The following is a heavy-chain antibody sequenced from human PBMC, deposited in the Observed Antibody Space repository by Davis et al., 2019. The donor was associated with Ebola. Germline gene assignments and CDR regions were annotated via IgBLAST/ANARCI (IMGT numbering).Heavy chain of an antibody. Sequence: GGSLRLSGALPGLTVSSNYMSWVRQARGKGLEWVAVIYGGGSTYYADSVKGRITISRDNSKNTLYLQINSLRAEDTAVYYRARDGAVAGMRWFDPWGQGTLVTVSS. D-gene: IGHD6-19*01. J-gene: IGHJ5*02. CDR1: GLTVSSNY. CDR3: ARDGAVAGMRWFDP. V-gene: IGHV3-53*01. CDR2: IYGGGST.